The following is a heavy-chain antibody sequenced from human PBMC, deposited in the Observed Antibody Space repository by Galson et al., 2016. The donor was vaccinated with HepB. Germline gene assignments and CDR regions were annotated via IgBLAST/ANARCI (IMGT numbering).Heavy chain of an antibody. J-gene: IGHJ4*02. CDR3: AREEGDNEASVDF. CDR2: TWYDGTNK. D-gene: IGHD2-21*02. V-gene: IGHV3-33*01. Sequence: SLRLSCAASGFTFSSYAIHWVRQAPGKGLEWVAVTWYDGTNKYYADSVKGRFTISRDNSKNMLYLQMNSLRADDTGVYYCAREEGDNEASVDFWGQGSLVTVSS. CDR1: GFTFSSYA.